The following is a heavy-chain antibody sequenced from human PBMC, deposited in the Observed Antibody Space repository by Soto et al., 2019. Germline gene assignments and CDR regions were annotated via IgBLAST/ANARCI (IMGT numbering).Heavy chain of an antibody. J-gene: IGHJ4*02. D-gene: IGHD3-22*01. Sequence: QVQLVQSGAEVKKPGASVKVFCKAPGYTFTNHGISWVRQAPGHGLEWMGWVSAYTGETKYAQSLQGRVTMTTDTSTKTAYMELRSLSADDTAVFYCARDSPSSGLLGTNYWGQGTLVTVSS. CDR2: VSAYTGET. V-gene: IGHV1-18*01. CDR3: ARDSPSSGLLGTNY. CDR1: GYTFTNHG.